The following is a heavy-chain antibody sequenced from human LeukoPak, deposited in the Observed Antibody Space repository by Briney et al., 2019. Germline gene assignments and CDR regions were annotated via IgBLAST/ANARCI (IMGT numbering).Heavy chain of an antibody. CDR1: GGSIRNYY. V-gene: IGHV4-59*01. D-gene: IGHD3-3*01. CDR2: TSDSGNT. CDR3: ARDVYHFWSGFDY. J-gene: IGHJ4*02. Sequence: PSETLSPTCSVTGGSIRNYYWNWMRQPPGKGLEWIGYTSDSGNTYYNPSLKSRVTISVDTSKNQFSLKVTSATAADTAVYYCARDVYHFWSGFDYWGQGTLVTVSS.